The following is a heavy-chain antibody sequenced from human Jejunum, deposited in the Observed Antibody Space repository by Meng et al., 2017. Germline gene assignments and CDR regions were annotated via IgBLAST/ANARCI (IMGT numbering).Heavy chain of an antibody. CDR3: ARDLLGPSIAATGWFDP. Sequence: SETLSLTCAVSGASISDSNWWSWVRQSPGMGLEWIGEIYHTGTTNYNPSLKSRVTMSFDKSRNQFSLELTSVTAADTAVYYCARDLLGPSIAATGWFDPWGQGIQVTAPQ. CDR2: IYHTGTT. J-gene: IGHJ5*02. V-gene: IGHV4-4*02. D-gene: IGHD5-12*01. CDR1: GASISDSNW.